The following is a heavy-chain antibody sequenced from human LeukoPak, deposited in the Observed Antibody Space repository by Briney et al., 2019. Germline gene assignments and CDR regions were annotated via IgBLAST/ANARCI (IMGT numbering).Heavy chain of an antibody. J-gene: IGHJ4*02. V-gene: IGHV3-48*01. D-gene: IGHD2-15*01. CDR3: AKFAQRYCSGGSCHPFDY. CDR2: ISSSSSTI. CDR1: GFTFNSYS. Sequence: GGSLRLSCAASGFTFNSYSMNWVRQAPGKGLEWVSYISSSSSTIYYADSVKGRFTISRDNAKNSLYLQMNSLRAEDTAAYYCAKFAQRYCSGGSCHPFDYWGQGTLVTVSS.